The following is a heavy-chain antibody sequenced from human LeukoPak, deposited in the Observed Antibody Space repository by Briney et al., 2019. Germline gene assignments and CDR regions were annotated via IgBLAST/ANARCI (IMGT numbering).Heavy chain of an antibody. V-gene: IGHV1-69*13. CDR2: IMPMFDTA. CDR3: ARGIAVASDAFDI. J-gene: IGHJ3*02. D-gene: IGHD6-19*01. CDR1: GGTFSRYV. Sequence: SVKVSCKASGGTFSRYVISWVRQAPGQGVEWMGGIMPMFDTADHAQKFQGRVSITADESTSTVYMELRSLRSEDTAVYYCARGIAVASDAFDIWGQGTMVTVSS.